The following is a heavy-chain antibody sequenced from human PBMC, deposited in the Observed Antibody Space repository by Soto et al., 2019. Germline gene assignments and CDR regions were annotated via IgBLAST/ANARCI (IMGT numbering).Heavy chain of an antibody. J-gene: IGHJ4*02. CDR1: GFTFSSYS. CDR3: ARDGEIVVVVAAPGYFDY. Sequence: GGSLRLSCAASGFTFSSYSMNWVRQAPGKGLEWVSYISSSSSTIYYADSVKGRFTISRDNAKNSLYLQMNSLRAEDTAVYYCARDGEIVVVVAAPGYFDYWGQGTLVTVSS. V-gene: IGHV3-48*01. CDR2: ISSSSSTI. D-gene: IGHD2-15*01.